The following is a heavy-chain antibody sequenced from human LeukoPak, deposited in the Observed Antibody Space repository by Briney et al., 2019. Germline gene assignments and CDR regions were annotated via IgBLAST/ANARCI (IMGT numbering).Heavy chain of an antibody. CDR1: GYTFTGCY. CDR2: INPNSGGT. CDR3: ARMGHCSSTSCSFDAFDI. Sequence: ASVKVSCKASGYTFTGCYMHWVRQAPGQGLEWMGWINPNSGGTNYAQKFQGRVTMTRDTSISTAYMELSRLRSDDTAVYYCARMGHCSSTSCSFDAFDIWGQGTMVTVSS. D-gene: IGHD2-2*01. V-gene: IGHV1-2*02. J-gene: IGHJ3*02.